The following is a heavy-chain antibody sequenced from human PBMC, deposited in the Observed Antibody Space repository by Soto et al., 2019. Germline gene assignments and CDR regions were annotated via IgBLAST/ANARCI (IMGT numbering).Heavy chain of an antibody. CDR3: AGPKIPAVYGMDV. J-gene: IGHJ6*02. CDR1: GGSVSSGSYY. CDR2: IYYSGST. D-gene: IGHD2-21*01. V-gene: IGHV4-61*01. Sequence: SETLSLTCTVSGGSVSSGSYYWSWIRQPPGKGLEWIGYIYYSGSTNYNPSLKSRVTISVDTSKNQFSLKLSSVTAADTAVYYCAGPKIPAVYGMDVWGQGTTVTVSS.